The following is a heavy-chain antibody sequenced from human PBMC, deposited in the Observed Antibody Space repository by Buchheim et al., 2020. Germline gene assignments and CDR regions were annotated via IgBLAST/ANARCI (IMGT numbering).Heavy chain of an antibody. J-gene: IGHJ6*02. CDR2: IWYDGSNK. V-gene: IGHV3-33*01. D-gene: IGHD4-17*01. Sequence: QVQLVESGGGVVQPGRSLRLSCAASGFTFSSYGMHWARQAPGKGLEWVAVIWYDGSNKYYADSVKGRFTISRDNSKNTLYLQMNSLRAEDTAVYYCARDYGDYYYYYYGMDVWGQGTT. CDR1: GFTFSSYG. CDR3: ARDYGDYYYYYYGMDV.